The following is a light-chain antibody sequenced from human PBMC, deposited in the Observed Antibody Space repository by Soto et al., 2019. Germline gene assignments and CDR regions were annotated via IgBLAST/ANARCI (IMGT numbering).Light chain of an antibody. CDR1: SSNIGAGYD. Sequence: QSVLTQPPSVSGAPGQRVTISCTGSSSNIGAGYDVHWYQQLPGTAPKLLIYDNSNRPSGVPDRFSGSKSDTSASLAITGLQAEDEADYSCQSYDGSLRGYVFGTGTKLTVL. V-gene: IGLV1-40*01. CDR2: DNS. CDR3: QSYDGSLRGYV. J-gene: IGLJ1*01.